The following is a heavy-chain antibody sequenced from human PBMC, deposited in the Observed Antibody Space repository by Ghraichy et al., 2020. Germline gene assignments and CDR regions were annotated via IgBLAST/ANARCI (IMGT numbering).Heavy chain of an antibody. Sequence: GGSLRLSCAASGFTFSSYAMSWVRQAPGKGLEWVSAISGSGGSTYYADSVKGRFTISRDNSKNTLYLQMNSLRAEDTAVYYCAKGRAVAGDNPAGRIRYYYYGMDVWGQGTTVTVSS. J-gene: IGHJ6*02. V-gene: IGHV3-23*01. CDR3: AKGRAVAGDNPAGRIRYYYYGMDV. D-gene: IGHD6-19*01. CDR1: GFTFSSYA. CDR2: ISGSGGST.